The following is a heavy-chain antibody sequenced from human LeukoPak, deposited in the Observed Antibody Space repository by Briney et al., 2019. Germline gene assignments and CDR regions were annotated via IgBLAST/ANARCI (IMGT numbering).Heavy chain of an antibody. CDR2: ISSSGDTI. V-gene: IGHV3-48*03. CDR3: ARGWFDY. J-gene: IGHJ4*02. Sequence: GGSLRLSCAASGFTFSSYEMNWVRQAPGKGLEWISYISSSGDTIFYADSVKGRVTISRDNAKNSLYLQMDSLRAEDSAIYYCARGWFDYWGQGTLVTVSS. CDR1: GFTFSSYE.